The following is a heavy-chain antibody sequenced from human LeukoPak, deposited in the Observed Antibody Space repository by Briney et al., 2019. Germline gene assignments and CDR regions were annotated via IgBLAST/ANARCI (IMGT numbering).Heavy chain of an antibody. D-gene: IGHD3-16*01. J-gene: IGHJ4*02. V-gene: IGHV4-39*07. CDR1: GDSISSSRYY. Sequence: SSETLSLTCTVSGDSISSSRYYWGWIRQPPGKGLEWIGSIYYSGTTSYNPSLQSRVTVSLDTSKNQFSLKLNSVTAADTAVYYCARDWGSKNYGLIGYFDYWGQGGLVTVSS. CDR3: ARDWGSKNYGLIGYFDY. CDR2: IYYSGTT.